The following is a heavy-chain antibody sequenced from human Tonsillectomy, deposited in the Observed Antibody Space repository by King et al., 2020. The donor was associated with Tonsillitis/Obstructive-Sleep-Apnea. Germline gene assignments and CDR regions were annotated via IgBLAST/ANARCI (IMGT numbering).Heavy chain of an antibody. CDR1: GFTFSSYA. CDR3: AKIQATATVTPDY. J-gene: IGHJ4*02. D-gene: IGHD4-17*01. V-gene: IGHV3-23*04. CDR2: LSGSGGTT. Sequence: EVQLVESGGGLVQPGGSLRLSCAASGFTFSSYAMSWVRQAPGKGLEWVSALSGSGGTTYYADSVKGRFTISRDNSKNTLYLQMKSLRAEDTAVYHCAKIQATATVTPDYWGQGTLVTVAS.